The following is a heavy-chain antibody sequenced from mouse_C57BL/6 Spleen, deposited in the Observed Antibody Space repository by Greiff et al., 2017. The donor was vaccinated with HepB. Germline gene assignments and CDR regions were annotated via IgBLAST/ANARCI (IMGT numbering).Heavy chain of an antibody. Sequence: DVKLQESGGGLVQPGGSMKLSCVASGFTFSNYWMNWVRQSPEKGLEWVAQIRLKSDNYATHYAESVKGRFTISRDDSKSSVYLQMNNLRAEDTGIYYCTVGRGFAYWGQGTLVTVSA. CDR3: TVGRGFAY. J-gene: IGHJ3*01. CDR1: GFTFSNYW. D-gene: IGHD4-1*01. CDR2: IRLKSDNYAT. V-gene: IGHV6-3*01.